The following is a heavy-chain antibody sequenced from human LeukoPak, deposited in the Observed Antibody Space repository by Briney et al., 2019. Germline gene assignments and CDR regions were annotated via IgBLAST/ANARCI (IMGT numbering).Heavy chain of an antibody. CDR3: ARDRRLGYYDFWSGYYTGHLFDY. CDR2: INSDGSST. D-gene: IGHD3-3*01. V-gene: IGHV3-74*01. CDR1: GFTFSSYW. J-gene: IGHJ4*02. Sequence: GGSLRLSCAASGFTFSSYWMHWVRQAPGKGLVWVSRINSDGSSTSYADSVKGRFTISRDNAKNTLYLQMNSLRAEDTAVYYCARDRRLGYYDFWSGYYTGHLFDYWGQGTLVTVSS.